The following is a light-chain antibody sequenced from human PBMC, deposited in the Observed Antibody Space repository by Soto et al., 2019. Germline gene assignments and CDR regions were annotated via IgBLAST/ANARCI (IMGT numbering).Light chain of an antibody. CDR1: SSDVGGYNF. J-gene: IGLJ1*01. V-gene: IGLV2-14*01. CDR2: EVN. CDR3: SSYTSSSTYV. Sequence: QSALTQPASVSGSPGQSITISCTGTSSDVGGYNFVSWYQQHPGKAPKLMIFEVNNRPLGVSDRFSGSKSGNTASLTISGLQAEDEADYYCSSYTSSSTYVFGTGTKLTVL.